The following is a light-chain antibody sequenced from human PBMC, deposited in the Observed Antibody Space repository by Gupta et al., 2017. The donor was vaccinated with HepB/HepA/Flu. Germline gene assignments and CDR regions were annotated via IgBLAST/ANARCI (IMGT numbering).Light chain of an antibody. V-gene: IGKV1-8*01. J-gene: IGKJ3*01. Sequence: AIRMTQSPSSFSASTGDRVTITCRASQGISSYLAWYQQKPGKAPKLLIYAASTLKSGVPSKFSGSGSGTDFTLTISCLQSEDFATDYCQQYYSYPPGVTFGPGTKVDIK. CDR1: QGISSY. CDR3: QQYYSYPPGVT. CDR2: AAS.